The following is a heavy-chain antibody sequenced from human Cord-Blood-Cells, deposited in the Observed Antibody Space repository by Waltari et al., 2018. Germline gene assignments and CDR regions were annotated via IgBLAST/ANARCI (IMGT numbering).Heavy chain of an antibody. CDR2: IYYSGST. CDR3: ARQGVTMVRRTFDP. D-gene: IGHD3-10*01. CDR1: GGSISSSSYS. Sequence: QLQLQEAGPGLVKPSETLSLTCTVSGGSISSSSYSWGWIRQPPGKGLEWIGSIYYSGSTYYNPSLKSRVTISVDTSKNQFSLKLSSVTAADTAVYYCARQGVTMVRRTFDPWGQGTLVTVSS. V-gene: IGHV4-39*01. J-gene: IGHJ5*02.